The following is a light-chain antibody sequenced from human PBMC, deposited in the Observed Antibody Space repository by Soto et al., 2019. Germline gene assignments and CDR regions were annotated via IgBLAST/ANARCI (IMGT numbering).Light chain of an antibody. CDR2: EGD. J-gene: IGLJ2*01. CDR1: SSDVGSFNL. V-gene: IGLV2-23*01. Sequence: QSALTQPASVSGSPGQSITISCAGTSSDVGSFNLVSWYQQYPGKSPKLMIYEGDQRPSGVSNRFFGSKSGNTASLTISGLQAEDEADYYCCSLARRSTWIFGGGTKLTVL. CDR3: CSLARRSTWI.